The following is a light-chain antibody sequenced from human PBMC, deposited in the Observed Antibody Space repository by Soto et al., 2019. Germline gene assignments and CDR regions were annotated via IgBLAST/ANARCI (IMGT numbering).Light chain of an antibody. CDR2: ECS. Sequence: QSVLTQPASVSGSPGPSITISGPGPGIDVGSFNLISGSQQHPGKAPKLMFYECSKRPSGVSNRFSGSKSGNPASRTIAGLQAEDEAEYYCCSYAGSSTYVVFGGGTKVTVL. CDR1: GIDVGSFNL. CDR3: CSYAGSSTYVV. J-gene: IGLJ2*01. V-gene: IGLV2-23*01.